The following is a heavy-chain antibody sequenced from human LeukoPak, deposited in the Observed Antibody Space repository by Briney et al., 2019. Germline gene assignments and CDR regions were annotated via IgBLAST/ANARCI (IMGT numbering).Heavy chain of an antibody. Sequence: GESLKISCKGSGYRFNSHWIGWVRQKPGKGLEWMGIIYPGDSDVTYSPSFQGQVTISADKSIRVAYLQWINLKASDTAMYYCARHEDFYGSGSYGFDYWGQGTLVTVSS. CDR2: IYPGDSDV. CDR1: GYRFNSHW. V-gene: IGHV5-51*01. J-gene: IGHJ4*02. CDR3: ARHEDFYGSGSYGFDY. D-gene: IGHD3-10*01.